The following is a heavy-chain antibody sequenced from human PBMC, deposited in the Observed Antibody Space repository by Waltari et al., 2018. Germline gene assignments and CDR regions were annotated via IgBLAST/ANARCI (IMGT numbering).Heavy chain of an antibody. D-gene: IGHD7-27*01. CDR2: ISDGGGII. V-gene: IGHV3-23*01. Sequence: EVQLLESGGGLVQPGGSLRPSCEASGFTFSPYVMNWVRQAPGKGLEGVSSISDGGGIINYADSVKGRFTISRDNSKNTLYLQMNSLRAEDTAVYYCARGSGVDYWGQGTLVTISS. J-gene: IGHJ4*02. CDR1: GFTFSPYV. CDR3: ARGSGVDY.